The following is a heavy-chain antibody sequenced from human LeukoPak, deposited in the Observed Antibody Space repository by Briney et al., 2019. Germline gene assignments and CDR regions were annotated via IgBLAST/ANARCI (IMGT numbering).Heavy chain of an antibody. V-gene: IGHV3-66*01. D-gene: IGHD3-10*01. J-gene: IGHJ4*02. CDR2: IYSGGRT. Sequence: GGSLRLSCAASGFTFSSYAMSWVRQAPGKGLEWVSVIYSGGRTYYADSVKGRFTISRDESRNTLYLHMNDVRVADTAAYYCAKEYFSGSGSFGFYDCWGQGTLVTVSS. CDR3: AKEYFSGSGSFGFYDC. CDR1: GFTFSSYA.